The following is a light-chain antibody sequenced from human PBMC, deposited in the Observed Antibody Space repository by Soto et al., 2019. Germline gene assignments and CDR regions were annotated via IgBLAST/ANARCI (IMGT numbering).Light chain of an antibody. Sequence: DIQMTQSPSSLSASVGDRVTITCRASQSISSYLNWYQQKPGKAPKLLIYAASSLQSGVPSRFSGSGSGTDFTLTISSLQPEDFATYYFQQSYSTPPCFGGGTKVEIK. V-gene: IGKV1-39*01. CDR3: QQSYSTPPC. J-gene: IGKJ4*01. CDR1: QSISSY. CDR2: AAS.